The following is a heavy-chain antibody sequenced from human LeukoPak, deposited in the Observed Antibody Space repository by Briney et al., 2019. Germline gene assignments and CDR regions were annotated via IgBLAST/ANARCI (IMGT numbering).Heavy chain of an antibody. CDR3: ARHQAMVTPYYFDY. D-gene: IGHD5-18*01. Sequence: SETLSLTYTVSGGSISSYYWSWIRQPPGKGLEWIGYIYYSGSTNYNPSLKSRVTISVDTSKNQFSLKLGSVTAADTAVYYCARHQAMVTPYYFDYWGQGTLVTVSS. CDR2: IYYSGST. V-gene: IGHV4-59*08. J-gene: IGHJ4*02. CDR1: GGSISSYY.